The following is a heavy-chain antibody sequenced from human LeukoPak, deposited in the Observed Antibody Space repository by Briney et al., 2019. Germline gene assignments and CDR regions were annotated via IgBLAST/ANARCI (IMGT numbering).Heavy chain of an antibody. J-gene: IGHJ4*02. D-gene: IGHD6-19*01. CDR3: ARGHSSGWYYFDY. Sequence: PSETLSLTCTVSGGTIRSYYWNWIRQPPGKGLEWIGYIYYSGSTNYNPSVESRVTIPVDTSKNQFSLKLSSVTAADTAVYYCARGHSSGWYYFDYWGQGTLVTVSS. V-gene: IGHV4-59*01. CDR2: IYYSGST. CDR1: GGTIRSYY.